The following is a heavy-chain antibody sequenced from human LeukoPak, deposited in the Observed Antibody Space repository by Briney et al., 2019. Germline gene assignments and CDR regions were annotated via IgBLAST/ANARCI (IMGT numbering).Heavy chain of an antibody. CDR3: ARDQDFWSVYIFDY. CDR1: GYTFTSYG. V-gene: IGHV1-18*01. J-gene: IGHJ4*02. D-gene: IGHD3-3*01. Sequence: ASVKVSCKASGYTFTSYGISWVRQAPGQGLEWMGWISAYNGNTNYAQKLRGRVTITTDTSTSTAYMELTSLRSDDTVVYYCARDQDFWSVYIFDYWGQGTLVTVSS. CDR2: ISAYNGNT.